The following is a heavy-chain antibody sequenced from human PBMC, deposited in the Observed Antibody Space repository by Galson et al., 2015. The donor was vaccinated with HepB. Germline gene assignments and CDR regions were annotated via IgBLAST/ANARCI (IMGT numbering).Heavy chain of an antibody. CDR3: ARPIYSSSWPDAFDI. J-gene: IGHJ3*02. CDR2: IYPGDSDT. Sequence: QSGAEVTKPGESLKISCKGSGYSFTSYWIGWVRQMPGKGLEWMGIIYPGDSDTRYSPSFQGQVTISADKSISTAYLQWSSLKASDTAMYYCARPIYSSSWPDAFDIWGQGTMVTVSS. V-gene: IGHV5-51*01. D-gene: IGHD6-13*01. CDR1: GYSFTSYW.